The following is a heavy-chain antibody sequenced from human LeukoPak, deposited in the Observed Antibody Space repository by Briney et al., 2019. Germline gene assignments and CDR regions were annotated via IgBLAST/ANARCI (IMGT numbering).Heavy chain of an antibody. J-gene: IGHJ4*02. Sequence: GGSLRLSCAASGFTFSSYAMYWVRQAPGKGLEWVSAISGSGGGTYYADSAKGRFTISRDNSKNTLYMQMNNLRAEDTAVYYCAKDLSYGDYVGGLIDYWGQGTLVTVSS. CDR2: ISGSGGGT. D-gene: IGHD4-17*01. CDR3: AKDLSYGDYVGGLIDY. V-gene: IGHV3-23*01. CDR1: GFTFSSYA.